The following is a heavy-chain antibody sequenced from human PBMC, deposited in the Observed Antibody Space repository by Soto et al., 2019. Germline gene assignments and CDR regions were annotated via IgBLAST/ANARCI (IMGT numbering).Heavy chain of an antibody. Sequence: VTVSCKASGYTFTGYYMHWVRQAPGQGLEWMGWINPNSGGTNYEQKFQGWVTMTRDTSISTAYMELSRLRSDDTAVYYCARDSVAVTTSSYYYYGMDVWCQGTTVTVSS. J-gene: IGHJ6*02. CDR1: GYTFTGYY. V-gene: IGHV1-2*04. D-gene: IGHD4-4*01. CDR2: INPNSGGT. CDR3: ARDSVAVTTSSYYYYGMDV.